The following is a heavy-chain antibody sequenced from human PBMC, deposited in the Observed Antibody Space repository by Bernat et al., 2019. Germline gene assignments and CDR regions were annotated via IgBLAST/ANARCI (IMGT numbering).Heavy chain of an antibody. CDR3: AIPTFVGEWLVRKVYYYYGMDV. J-gene: IGHJ6*02. V-gene: IGHV3-11*05. CDR1: GFTFSDYY. Sequence: QVQLVESGGGLVKPGGSLRLSCAASGFTFSDYYMSWIRQAPGKGLEWVSYISSSSSYTNYADSVKGRFTISRDNAKNSLYLQMSSLRSEDTAVYYCAIPTFVGEWLVRKVYYYYGMDVWGQGTTVTVSS. D-gene: IGHD6-19*01. CDR2: ISSSSSYT.